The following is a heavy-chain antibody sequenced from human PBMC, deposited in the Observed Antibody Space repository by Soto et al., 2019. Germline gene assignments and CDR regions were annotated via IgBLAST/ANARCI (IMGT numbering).Heavy chain of an antibody. J-gene: IGHJ4*02. Sequence: GGSLRLSCAASRFTFSSYGMHWVRQAPGKGLEWVAVISYDGSNKYYADSVKCRFTISRDNSKNTLYLQMNSLRAEDTAVYYCAKDRSSSWSLDYWGQGTLVTVSS. CDR3: AKDRSSSWSLDY. D-gene: IGHD6-13*01. CDR1: RFTFSSYG. CDR2: ISYDGSNK. V-gene: IGHV3-30*18.